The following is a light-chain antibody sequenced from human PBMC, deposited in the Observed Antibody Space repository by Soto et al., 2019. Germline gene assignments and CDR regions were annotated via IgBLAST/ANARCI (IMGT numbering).Light chain of an antibody. CDR3: QQRINWPPTWT. Sequence: EIVLTQSPATLSLSPGERATLSCRASQSVSSYLAWYQHKPGQAPRLLIYDASKRATGIPARFSGSGSGTDFTLTISSLEPEDFAVYYCQQRINWPPTWTFGQGTRVEIK. CDR2: DAS. CDR1: QSVSSY. V-gene: IGKV3-11*01. J-gene: IGKJ1*01.